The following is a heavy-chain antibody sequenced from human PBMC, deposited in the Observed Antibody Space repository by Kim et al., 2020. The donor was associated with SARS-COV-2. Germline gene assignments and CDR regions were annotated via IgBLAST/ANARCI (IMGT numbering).Heavy chain of an antibody. J-gene: IGHJ6*02. D-gene: IGHD3-10*01. V-gene: IGHV3-21*01. CDR2: ISSSSSYI. Sequence: GGSLRLSCAASGFTFSSYSMNWVRQAPGKGLEWVSSISSSSSYIYYADSVKGRFTISRDNAKNSLYLQMNSLRAEDTAVYYCAREVQGELPPGSGMDVWGQGTTVTVSS. CDR1: GFTFSSYS. CDR3: AREVQGELPPGSGMDV.